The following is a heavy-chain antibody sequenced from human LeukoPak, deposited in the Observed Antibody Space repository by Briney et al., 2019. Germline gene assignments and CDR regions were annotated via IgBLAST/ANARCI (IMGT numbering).Heavy chain of an antibody. D-gene: IGHD6-13*01. V-gene: IGHV4-39*01. J-gene: IGHJ4*02. Sequence: PSETLSLTCTVSGGSVSDSSFYWGWIRQPPGKGLEWIGSIHSSGNTNYAPSLNSRVTLSVDMSKNQFSLHLSSVTAADTAVYYCARCSATGGRVSFDYWGQGTLVTVSS. CDR2: IHSSGNT. CDR3: ARCSATGGRVSFDY. CDR1: GGSVSDSSFY.